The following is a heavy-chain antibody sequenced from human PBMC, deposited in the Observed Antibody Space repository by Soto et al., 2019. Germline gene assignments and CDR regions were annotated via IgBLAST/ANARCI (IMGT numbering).Heavy chain of an antibody. J-gene: IGHJ6*02. D-gene: IGHD2-21*02. CDR1: GGSISSGDYY. Sequence: PSETLSLTCTVSGGSISSGDYYWSWIRQPPGKGLEWIGYIYYSGSTYYNPSLKSRVTISVDTSKNQFSLKLSSVTAADTAVYYGARDDGGNSYDYYVMDVWGQGTTVTVSS. CDR3: ARDDGGNSYDYYVMDV. CDR2: IYYSGST. V-gene: IGHV4-30-4*01.